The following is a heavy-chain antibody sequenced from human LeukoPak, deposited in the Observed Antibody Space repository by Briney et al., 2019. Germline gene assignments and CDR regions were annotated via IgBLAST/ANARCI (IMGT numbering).Heavy chain of an antibody. V-gene: IGHV3-23*01. D-gene: IGHD2/OR15-2a*01. J-gene: IGHJ4*02. CDR2: IFPGGGEI. CDR3: ATYRQVLLPFES. CDR1: GFTFSTFA. Sequence: GGSLRLSCEASGFTFSTFAMIWVRQPPGKGLEWVSSIFPGGGEIHYADSVRGRFTISRDNSKSTLSLQMNSLRAEDTAIYYCATYRQVLLPFESWGRGTLVTVSS.